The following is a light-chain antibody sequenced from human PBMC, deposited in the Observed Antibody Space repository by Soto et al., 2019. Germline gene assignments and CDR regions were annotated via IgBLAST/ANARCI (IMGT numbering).Light chain of an antibody. CDR2: DVS. CDR1: QSVGTY. Sequence: EIVLTQSPATLSLSPGERATLSCRASQSVGTYLAWYQLKPGQPPRHLIYDVSNRAAGIPGRFSGSGSGTDFILTISRLEPEDFAVYYCQHYDNSPPSVTFGPGTKVDIK. V-gene: IGKV3-11*01. CDR3: QHYDNSPPSVT. J-gene: IGKJ3*01.